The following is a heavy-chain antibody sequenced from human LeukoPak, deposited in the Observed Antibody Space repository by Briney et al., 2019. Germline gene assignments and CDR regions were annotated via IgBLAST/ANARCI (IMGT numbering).Heavy chain of an antibody. D-gene: IGHD6-13*01. CDR3: ARDYRGYSSSWYYFDY. CDR2: TYYRSKWYN. J-gene: IGHJ4*02. CDR1: GDSVSSNSAA. Sequence: SQTLSLTCAISGDSVSSNSAAWNWIRQSPSRGLERLGRTYYRSKWYNDYAVSVKSRITINPDTSKNQFSLQLNSVTPEDTAVYYCARDYRGYSSSWYYFDYWGQGTLVTVSS. V-gene: IGHV6-1*01.